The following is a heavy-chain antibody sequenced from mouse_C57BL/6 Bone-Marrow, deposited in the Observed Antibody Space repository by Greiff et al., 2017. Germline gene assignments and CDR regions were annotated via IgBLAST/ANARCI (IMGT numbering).Heavy chain of an antibody. V-gene: IGHV1-15*01. Sequence: VKLVESGAELVRPGASVTLSCKASGYTFTDYEMHWVKQTPVHGLEWIGAIDPETGGTAYNQKFKGKAILTADKSSSNAYMELRSMTSEDSAVYYCTRGVGGTTVVGRPYAMDYWGQGTSVTVSS. CDR2: IDPETGGT. J-gene: IGHJ4*01. CDR1: GYTFTDYE. D-gene: IGHD1-1*01. CDR3: TRGVGGTTVVGRPYAMDY.